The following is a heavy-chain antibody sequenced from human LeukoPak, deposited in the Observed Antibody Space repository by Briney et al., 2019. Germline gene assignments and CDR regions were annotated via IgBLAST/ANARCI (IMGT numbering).Heavy chain of an antibody. CDR2: ISSSSSYI. Sequence: GGSLRLSCAASGFTFSSYSMNWVRQAPGRGLEWVSSISSSSSYIYYADSVKGRFTISRDNAKNSLYLQMNSLRAEDTAVYYCAKSGEPYYFDYWGQGTLVTVSS. CDR3: AKSGEPYYFDY. D-gene: IGHD3-3*01. V-gene: IGHV3-21*01. J-gene: IGHJ4*02. CDR1: GFTFSSYS.